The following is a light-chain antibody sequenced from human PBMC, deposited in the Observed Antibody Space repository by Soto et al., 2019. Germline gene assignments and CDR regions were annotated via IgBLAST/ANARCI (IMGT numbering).Light chain of an antibody. J-gene: IGKJ5*01. Sequence: EIVLTQSPGTLSLSPGERATLSCRASPSISSYLAWYQQKPGQAPRLLISGASSRATGIPVRFSGSGSGTDFTLTISRLEPEDFAVYYCQQYGSSPPITFGQGTRLEIK. CDR2: GAS. CDR1: PSISSY. CDR3: QQYGSSPPIT. V-gene: IGKV3-20*01.